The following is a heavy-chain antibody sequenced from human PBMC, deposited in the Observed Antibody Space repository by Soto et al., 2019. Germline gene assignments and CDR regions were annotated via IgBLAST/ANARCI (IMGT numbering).Heavy chain of an antibody. CDR1: GYTFTGYY. D-gene: IGHD3-3*01. J-gene: IGHJ6*02. CDR2: INPNSGGT. CDR3: ARGDVLRFLEWLSPYYGMDV. V-gene: IGHV1-2*04. Sequence: GASVKVSCKASGYTFTGYYMHWVRQAPGQGLEWMGWINPNSGGTNYAQKFQGWVTMTRDTSISTAYMELSRLRSDDTAVYYCARGDVLRFLEWLSPYYGMDVWGQGTTVTV.